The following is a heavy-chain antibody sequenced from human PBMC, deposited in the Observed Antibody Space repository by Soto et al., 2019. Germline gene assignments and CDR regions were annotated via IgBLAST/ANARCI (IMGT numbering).Heavy chain of an antibody. J-gene: IGHJ3*02. CDR3: ARVIRSSATRFAFDI. V-gene: IGHV4-59*01. CDR2: IYYSGST. CDR1: GGSIISYY. Sequence: SETLSLTCTVSGGSIISYYWSWIRQPPGKGLEWIGYIYYSGSTNYNPSLKSRVTISVDTSKNQFSLKLSSVTAADTAVYYCARVIRSSATRFAFDIWGQGTMVTVSS.